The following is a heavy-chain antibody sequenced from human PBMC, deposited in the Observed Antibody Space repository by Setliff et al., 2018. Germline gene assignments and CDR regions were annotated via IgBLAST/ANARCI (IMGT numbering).Heavy chain of an antibody. V-gene: IGHV4-39*02. CDR1: GDSMNDNH. CDR2: VYHSGGT. CDR3: ARESRFGYSGYDCAFDF. D-gene: IGHD5-12*01. Sequence: SETLSLTCTVSGDSMNDNHWTWIRQPPGKGLEWLGTVYHSGGTYYNPSLKSRVTISMDTSKNHFSLKLSSVTAADTAVYYCARESRFGYSGYDCAFDFWGQGMLVTVSS. J-gene: IGHJ4*02.